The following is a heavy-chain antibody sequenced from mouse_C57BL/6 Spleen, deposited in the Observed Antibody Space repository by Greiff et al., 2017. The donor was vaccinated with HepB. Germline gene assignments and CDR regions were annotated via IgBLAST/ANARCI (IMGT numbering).Heavy chain of an antibody. CDR3: ARGTAGLDY. J-gene: IGHJ2*01. CDR2: INPSSGYT. CDR1: GYTVTSYW. Sequence: VKLEEAGGELAKPGASVKLSCESSGYTVTSYWMQWVKQRPGQGLEWIGYINPSSGYTKYNQKFKDKTTLTADKSSSTAYMQLSSLTYEDSAVYYCARGTAGLDYWGQGTTLTVSS. V-gene: IGHV1-7*01.